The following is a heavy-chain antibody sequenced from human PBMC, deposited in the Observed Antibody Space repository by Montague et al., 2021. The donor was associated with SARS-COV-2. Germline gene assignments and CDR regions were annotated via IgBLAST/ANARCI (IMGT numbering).Heavy chain of an antibody. CDR3: ARATLYMDV. V-gene: IGHV4-61*01. CDR2: IYYSGST. Sequence: SETLSLTCTVSGGSVSSGSYYWSWIRQPPGKGLEWIGYIYYSGSTNYNPSLKSRVTISIDTSKNQSSLKLSSVTAADTAVYYCARATLYMDVWGKGTTVTVSS. J-gene: IGHJ6*03. CDR1: GGSVSSGSYY.